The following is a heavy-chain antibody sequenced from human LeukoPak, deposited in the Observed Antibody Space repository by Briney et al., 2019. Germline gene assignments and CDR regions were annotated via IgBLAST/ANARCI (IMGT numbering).Heavy chain of an antibody. CDR2: IWYDGSNK. CDR3: ARDSDTAVEIDC. Sequence: GGSLRLSCAASGFTFSSYGMHWVRQAPGKGLEMVAVIWYDGSNKYYADSVKGRFTISRDNSKNTLFLQMNSLRAEDTAVYYCARDSDTAVEIDCWGQGTLVTVSS. D-gene: IGHD5-18*01. CDR1: GFTFSSYG. J-gene: IGHJ4*02. V-gene: IGHV3-33*01.